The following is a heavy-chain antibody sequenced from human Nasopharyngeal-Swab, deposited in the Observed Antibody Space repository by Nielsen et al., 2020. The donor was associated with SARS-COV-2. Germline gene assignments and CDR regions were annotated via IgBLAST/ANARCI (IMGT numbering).Heavy chain of an antibody. J-gene: IGHJ6*02. CDR3: ARVLPFRITGTSGTDV. D-gene: IGHD1-7*01. CDR1: GYTFTSYY. V-gene: IGHV1-46*01. CDR2: INPTDGST. Sequence: ASVKVSCKASGYTFTSYYLHWVRQAPGQGLEWMGIINPTDGSTSYAQKFEGRVTMTRVTSTSTVYMELNSLRSEDTAVYYCARVLPFRITGTSGTDVWGQGTTVTVSS.